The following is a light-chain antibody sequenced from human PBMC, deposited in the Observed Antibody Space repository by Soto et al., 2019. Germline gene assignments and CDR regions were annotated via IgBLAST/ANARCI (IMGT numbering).Light chain of an antibody. CDR3: SSFSSITREV. CDR2: EGT. V-gene: IGLV2-14*02. J-gene: IGLJ2*01. CDR1: SSDVGTYYF. Sequence: QSALTQPASVSGSLGQSITISCTGSSSDVGTYYFVSWYQQHPGKVPKLMIYEGTKRPSGVSDRFSGSKSGNTASMTISGLQAEDEANYYCSSFSSITREVFGGGTKLTVL.